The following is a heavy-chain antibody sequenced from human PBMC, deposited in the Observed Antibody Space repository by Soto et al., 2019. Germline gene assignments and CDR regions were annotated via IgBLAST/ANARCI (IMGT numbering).Heavy chain of an antibody. V-gene: IGHV5-51*01. D-gene: IGHD3-22*01. CDR1: GYSFTSYW. CDR3: ARPNPYYYDSSGTGAFDI. J-gene: IGHJ3*02. CDR2: IYPGDSDT. Sequence: PGESLKISCKGSGYSFTSYWIGWVRQMPGKGLEWMGIIYPGDSDTRYSPSFQGQVTISADKSISTAYLQWSSLKASDTAMYYFARPNPYYYDSSGTGAFDIWGQGTMVTVSS.